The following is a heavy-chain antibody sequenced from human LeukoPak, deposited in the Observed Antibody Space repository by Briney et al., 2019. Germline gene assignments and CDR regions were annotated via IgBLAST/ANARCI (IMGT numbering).Heavy chain of an antibody. CDR3: AREPRGWGSSGGYFDY. Sequence: SETLSLTCTVSGGSISSYYWSWIRQPPGKGLEWIGYIYYSGSTNYNPSLKSRVTISVDTSKNQFSLKLSSVTAADTAVYYCAREPRGWGSSGGYFDYWGQGTLVTVSS. V-gene: IGHV4-59*01. J-gene: IGHJ4*02. CDR2: IYYSGST. CDR1: GGSISSYY. D-gene: IGHD3-10*01.